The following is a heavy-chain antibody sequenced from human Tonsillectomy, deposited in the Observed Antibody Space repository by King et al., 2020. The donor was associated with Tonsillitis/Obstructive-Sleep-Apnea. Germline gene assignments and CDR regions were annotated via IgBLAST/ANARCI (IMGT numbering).Heavy chain of an antibody. D-gene: IGHD1-26*01. J-gene: IGHJ6*03. V-gene: IGHV4-59*08. Sequence: QLQESGPGLVKPSETLSLTCAVSGGSFSNSYWTWIRQPPGKGLEWIGYIYYSGNTNYNPSLRSRVTISADTSKNQFSLKLTSVTAADTAVYFCARGVVPWVYLYYYMDVWGRGTTVTVSS. CDR1: GGSFSNSY. CDR2: IYYSGNT. CDR3: ARGVVPWVYLYYYMDV.